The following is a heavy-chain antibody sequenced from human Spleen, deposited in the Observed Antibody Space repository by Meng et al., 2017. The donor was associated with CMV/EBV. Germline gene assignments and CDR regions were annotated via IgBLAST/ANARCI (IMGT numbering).Heavy chain of an antibody. CDR1: GFTFSRYW. J-gene: IGHJ4*02. CDR2: INSDGSTT. V-gene: IGHV3-74*01. CDR3: ATYLGSSWDYFDY. D-gene: IGHD6-13*01. Sequence: GESLKISCAASGFTFSRYWMHWVRQAPGKGLVWVSRINSDGSTTSYADSVKGRFTISRDNAKNTLYLQMNSLRAEDTAVYYCATYLGSSWDYFDYWGQGTLVTVSS.